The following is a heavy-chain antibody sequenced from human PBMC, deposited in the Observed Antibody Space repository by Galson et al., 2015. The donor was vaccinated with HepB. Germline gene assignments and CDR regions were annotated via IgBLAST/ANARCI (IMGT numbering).Heavy chain of an antibody. D-gene: IGHD3-3*01. Sequence: SLRLSCAASGFTFSNYGMHWVRQAPGKGLEWVAGIWHDGSNQHYADSVTGRFTISRDNSKNTLYLQMDSLRAEDTALYYCARHPTAFYDFWSGYSDNWFDPWGQGTLVIVSS. J-gene: IGHJ5*02. CDR2: IWHDGSNQ. CDR1: GFTFSNYG. V-gene: IGHV3-33*01. CDR3: ARHPTAFYDFWSGYSDNWFDP.